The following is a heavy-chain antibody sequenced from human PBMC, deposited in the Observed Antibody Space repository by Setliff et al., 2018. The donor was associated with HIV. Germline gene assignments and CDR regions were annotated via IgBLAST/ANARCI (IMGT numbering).Heavy chain of an antibody. CDR1: GFTFIGDY. V-gene: IGHV1-2*02. D-gene: IGHD5-12*01. CDR2: INPNSGGT. Sequence: ASVKVSCKASGFTFIGDYMHWVRQAPGQGLEWMGWINPNSGGTNFAQKFQGRVTMTRDTSISTAYMELSRLRSDDTAVYYCARGGLATGAFDIWGQGTMVTVSS. CDR3: ARGGLATGAFDI. J-gene: IGHJ3*02.